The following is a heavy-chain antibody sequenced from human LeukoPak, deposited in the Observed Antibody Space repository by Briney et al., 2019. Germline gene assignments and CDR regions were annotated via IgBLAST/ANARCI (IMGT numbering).Heavy chain of an antibody. D-gene: IGHD3-3*01. Sequence: PGGSLRLSCAASGFTFSSYAMNWVRQAPGKGLEWVSAISGSGGSTYYADSVKGRFTISRDNSKNTLYLQMNSLRAEDTAVYYCAKAIDVLRFLEWLPFDYRGRGTLVTVSS. CDR3: AKAIDVLRFLEWLPFDY. V-gene: IGHV3-23*01. CDR2: ISGSGGST. J-gene: IGHJ4*02. CDR1: GFTFSSYA.